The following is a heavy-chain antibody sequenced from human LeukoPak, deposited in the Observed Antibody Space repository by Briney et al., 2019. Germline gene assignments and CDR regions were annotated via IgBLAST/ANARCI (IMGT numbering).Heavy chain of an antibody. CDR3: ARDGDYYGSGNFDY. J-gene: IGHJ4*02. Sequence: SVKVSCKASGGTFSSYAISWVRQAPGQGLEWMGGIIPIFGTANYAQKFQGRVTITTDESTSTAYMELSSLRSEDTAVYYCARDGDYYGSGNFDYWGQGTLVTVSS. CDR1: GGTFSSYA. D-gene: IGHD3-10*01. V-gene: IGHV1-69*05. CDR2: IIPIFGTA.